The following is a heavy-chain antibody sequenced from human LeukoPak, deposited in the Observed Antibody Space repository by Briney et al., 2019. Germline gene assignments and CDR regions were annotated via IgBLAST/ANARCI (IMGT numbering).Heavy chain of an antibody. CDR3: ARDPNGWYLFDY. V-gene: IGHV1-3*01. Sequence: ASVKVSCKASGYTFTYYAIQWVRQAPGQRLEWMGWINAGNGNTKYSQKFQGRVTITRDTSASTAYMELSSLRSEDTAVYYCARDPNGWYLFDYWGQGTLVTVSS. D-gene: IGHD6-19*01. J-gene: IGHJ4*02. CDR1: GYTFTYYA. CDR2: INAGNGNT.